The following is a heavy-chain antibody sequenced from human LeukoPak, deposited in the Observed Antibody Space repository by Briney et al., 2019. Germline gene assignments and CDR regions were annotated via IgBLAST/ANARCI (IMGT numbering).Heavy chain of an antibody. Sequence: GGSLRLSCAASGFTFSSYAMTWVRQAPGKGLEWVSAISGSGTTYYADSVKGRFTISRDNSKNTLYLQMHSLRAEDRAVYYCAKRGGSGSYYRGFDYWGQGTLVTVSS. CDR3: AKRGGSGSYYRGFDY. CDR2: ISGSGTT. V-gene: IGHV3-23*01. D-gene: IGHD3-10*01. CDR1: GFTFSSYA. J-gene: IGHJ4*02.